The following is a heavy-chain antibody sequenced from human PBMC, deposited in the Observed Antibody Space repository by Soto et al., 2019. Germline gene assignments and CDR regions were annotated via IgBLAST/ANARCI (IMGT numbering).Heavy chain of an antibody. J-gene: IGHJ5*02. Sequence: LSLTCTVSGGSISSGGSYWNWIRQHPGKGLEWIGYISYSGTTFYNLSLRSRVTISVDTSKNQFSLKLSSVTAADTAVYYCASSRSSSSVPDWFDPWGQGTLVTVSS. D-gene: IGHD6-6*01. CDR2: ISYSGTT. V-gene: IGHV4-31*03. CDR3: ASSRSSSSVPDWFDP. CDR1: GGSISSGGSY.